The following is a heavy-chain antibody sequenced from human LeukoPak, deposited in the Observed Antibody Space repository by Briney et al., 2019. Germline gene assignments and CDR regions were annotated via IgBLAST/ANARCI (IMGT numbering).Heavy chain of an antibody. Sequence: ASVKVSCKASGYTFSSYDITWVRQAPGQGLEWMGWVDPKNGNRGYAPKFYGRLTMTRNASINTAYMELTTLRSEDTAVYYCTRGRGSTSFKFDPWGQGTLVTVSS. J-gene: IGHJ5*02. D-gene: IGHD2/OR15-2a*01. CDR2: VDPKNGNR. CDR1: GYTFSSYD. V-gene: IGHV1-8*01. CDR3: TRGRGSTSFKFDP.